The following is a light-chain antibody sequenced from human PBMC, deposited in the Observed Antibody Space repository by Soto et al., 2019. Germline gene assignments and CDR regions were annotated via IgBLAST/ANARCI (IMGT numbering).Light chain of an antibody. Sequence: EIVMTQSPANLSVSPGERATLSCRASQSVSSNLDWYQQKPGQAPRLLIYGASTRATGIPARFSGSGSGTEFTLTISSLQSEDFAVYYCQQYNNWRRGTFGQGTKLEIK. CDR2: GAS. CDR3: QQYNNWRRGT. J-gene: IGKJ2*01. V-gene: IGKV3-15*01. CDR1: QSVSSN.